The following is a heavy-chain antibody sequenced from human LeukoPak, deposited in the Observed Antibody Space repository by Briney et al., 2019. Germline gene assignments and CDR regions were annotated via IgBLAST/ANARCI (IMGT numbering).Heavy chain of an antibody. V-gene: IGHV3-7*03. D-gene: IGHD5-12*01. CDR2: IKQDGSEK. CDR3: ARDPWEGGYGTDY. Sequence: PGGSLRLSCAASGFTFNSYWMSWVRQAPGKGLEWVASIKQDGSEKKYVDSVKGRFTISRDNAKNSLYLQMNSLRAEDTAVYYCARDPWEGGYGTDYWGQGTLVTVSS. CDR1: GFTFNSYW. J-gene: IGHJ4*02.